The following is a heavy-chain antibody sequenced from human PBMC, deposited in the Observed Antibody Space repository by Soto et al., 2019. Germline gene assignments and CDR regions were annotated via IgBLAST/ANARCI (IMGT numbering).Heavy chain of an antibody. CDR2: MVPDSGRT. V-gene: IGHV1-8*01. CDR3: ARGDQFGFGVDY. J-gene: IGHJ4*02. D-gene: IGHD3-10*01. CDR1: GYTFTNHD. Sequence: QVQLVQSGGEVRKPGASVKVSCTASGYTFTNHDINWVRQVPGQGLEWMGWMVPDSGRTGYAQKFQGRVTMTTNTSTSTAYMELSSLRNEDTAVYYCARGDQFGFGVDYWGQGTLVTVSS.